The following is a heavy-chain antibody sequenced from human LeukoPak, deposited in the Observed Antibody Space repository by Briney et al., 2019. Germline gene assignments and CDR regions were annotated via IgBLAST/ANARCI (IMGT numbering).Heavy chain of an antibody. CDR2: MSSSGGST. D-gene: IGHD4-23*01. CDR3: VKPSHSVVVWTSYFDY. Sequence: GGSLRLSCSASGFTFSSYAMHWVRQAPGKGLEYVSAMSSSGGSTYYADSVKGRFTISRDNSKNTLYLQMSSLRVEDTAVYYCVKPSHSVVVWTSYFDYWGQGTLVTVSS. J-gene: IGHJ4*02. V-gene: IGHV3-64D*06. CDR1: GFTFSSYA.